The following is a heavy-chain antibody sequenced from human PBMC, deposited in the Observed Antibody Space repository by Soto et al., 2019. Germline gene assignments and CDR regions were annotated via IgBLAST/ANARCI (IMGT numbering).Heavy chain of an antibody. D-gene: IGHD2-15*01. CDR2: IYHSGST. V-gene: IGHV4-30-2*01. CDR1: GGSISSGGYS. J-gene: IGHJ3*02. CDR3: ARHGYCSGGSCSGTFDI. Sequence: SETLSLTCTVSGGSISSGGYSWSWIRQPPGKGLEWIGYIYHSGSTDYNPSLKSRVTISVDRSKNQFSLKLSSVTAADTAVYYCARHGYCSGGSCSGTFDIWGQGTMVTVSS.